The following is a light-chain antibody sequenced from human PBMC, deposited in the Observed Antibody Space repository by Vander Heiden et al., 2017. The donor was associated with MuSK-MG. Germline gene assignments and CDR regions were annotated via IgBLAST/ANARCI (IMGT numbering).Light chain of an antibody. CDR3: SSYTSSSTPWV. Sequence: SALTHPAPASRSLGHSVTISCTGTSSDVGGYNYVSWYQQHPGKAPKLMMEEVSNRPSGVSNRFSGSKSGNTASLTISGLQAEDEAEYYCSSYTSSSTPWVFGTGTKVTVI. J-gene: IGLJ1*01. V-gene: IGLV2-14*01. CDR1: SSDVGGYNY. CDR2: EVS.